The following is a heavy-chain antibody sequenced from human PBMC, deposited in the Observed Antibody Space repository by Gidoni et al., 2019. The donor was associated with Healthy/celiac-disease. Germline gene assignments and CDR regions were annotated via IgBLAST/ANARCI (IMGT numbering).Heavy chain of an antibody. V-gene: IGHV3-21*01. D-gene: IGHD1-1*01. CDR1: GFTFRSSR. Sequence: EVQLVESGGGLVKPGGALRLSCAASGFTFRSSRMNWVRQAPGTGLEWVSSISSSSSYIYYADSVKGRCTISRDNAKNSLYLQMNSLRAEDTAVYYCERLGPTTPLDYWGQGTLVTVSS. CDR2: ISSSSSYI. CDR3: ERLGPTTPLDY. J-gene: IGHJ4*02.